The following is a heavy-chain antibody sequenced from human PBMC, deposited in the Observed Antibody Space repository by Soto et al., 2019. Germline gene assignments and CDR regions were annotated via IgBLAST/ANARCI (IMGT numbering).Heavy chain of an antibody. V-gene: IGHV4-30-2*03. Sequence: SETLSLTCAVSGGSISSGGYSWSWIRQPPGKGLEWIGYIYHSGSTYYNPSLRSRVSMSIDTSKDQFSLKLKSVTAADMALYFCARQRTSVVTQAYFDVWGPGSLVTVSS. D-gene: IGHD2-21*02. J-gene: IGHJ4*02. CDR1: GGSISSGGYS. CDR3: ARQRTSVVTQAYFDV. CDR2: IYHSGST.